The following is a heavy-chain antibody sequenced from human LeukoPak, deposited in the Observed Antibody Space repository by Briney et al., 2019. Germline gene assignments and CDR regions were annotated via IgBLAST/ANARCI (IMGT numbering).Heavy chain of an antibody. CDR3: ARGGGYCTNNVCPPWFDP. CDR1: GGSFSGFY. CDR2: INHSGST. D-gene: IGHD2-8*01. Sequence: SETLSLTCSVYGGSFSGFYWNWIRQPPGKGLEWIGEINHSGSTHYSPSLKSRLSISVDPCKNQFSLKLSSVTAADTAVYYCARGGGYCTNNVCPPWFDPWGQGALVTVSS. V-gene: IGHV4-34*01. J-gene: IGHJ5*02.